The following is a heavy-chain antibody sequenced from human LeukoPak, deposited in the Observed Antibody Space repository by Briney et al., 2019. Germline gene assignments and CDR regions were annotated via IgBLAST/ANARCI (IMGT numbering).Heavy chain of an antibody. CDR2: IKHDGSGK. CDR1: GFTFSSYW. CDR3: ARDFRTSNKRAFDI. D-gene: IGHD1/OR15-1a*01. J-gene: IGHJ3*02. Sequence: GGSLRLSCAASGFTFSSYWMTWVRQAPGKGLEWVANIKHDGSGKYYEDSVKGRFTISRDDAKNSLYLQMNSLRAEDTAVYYCARDFRTSNKRAFDIWGQGTMVIVSP. V-gene: IGHV3-7*01.